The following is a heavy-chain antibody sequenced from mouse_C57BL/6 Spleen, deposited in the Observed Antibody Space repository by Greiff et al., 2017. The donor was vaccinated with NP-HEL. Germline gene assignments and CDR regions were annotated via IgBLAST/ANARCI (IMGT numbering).Heavy chain of an antibody. J-gene: IGHJ2*01. D-gene: IGHD4-1*02. Sequence: DVQLVESGEGLVKPGGSLKLSCAASGFTFSSYAMSWVRQTPEKRLEWVAYISSGGDYIYYADTVKGRFTISRDNARNTLYLQMSSLKSEDTAMYYCTRDPQLGRFDYWGQGTTLTVSS. CDR2: ISSGGDYI. CDR1: GFTFSSYA. CDR3: TRDPQLGRFDY. V-gene: IGHV5-9-1*02.